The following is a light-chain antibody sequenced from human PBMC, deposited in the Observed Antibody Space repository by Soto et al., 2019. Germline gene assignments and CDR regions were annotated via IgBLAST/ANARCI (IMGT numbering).Light chain of an antibody. J-gene: IGKJ1*01. CDR3: QQRSNWPRT. CDR1: QGVSSY. Sequence: EIVLTQSPATLSLSPGERATLSCRASQGVSSYLAWYQQKPGQAPRLVIYDAFHRATGIPARFSGSGSGTDFTLTISSLEPEDFAVYYCQQRSNWPRTFGQGTKVDI. V-gene: IGKV3-11*01. CDR2: DAF.